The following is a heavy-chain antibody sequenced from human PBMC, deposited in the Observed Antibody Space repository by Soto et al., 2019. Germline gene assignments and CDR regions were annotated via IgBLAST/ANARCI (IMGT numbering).Heavy chain of an antibody. CDR1: GGTFGNYA. CDR2: ITPLVTTA. V-gene: IGHV1-69*14. CDR3: ARTGNSEFDY. D-gene: IGHD1-7*01. Sequence: QVQLVQSGAEVKKPGSSVKVSCKASGGTFGNYAINWVRQAPGQGLEWMGGITPLVTTANYAQNYRGRVTITADKSTSTAYMELSRLRSEDTAVYYCARTGNSEFDYWGQGTLVTVSS. J-gene: IGHJ4*02.